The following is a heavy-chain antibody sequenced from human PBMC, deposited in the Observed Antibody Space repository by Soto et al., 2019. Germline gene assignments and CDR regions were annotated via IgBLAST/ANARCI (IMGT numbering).Heavy chain of an antibody. J-gene: IGHJ6*02. V-gene: IGHV6-1*01. CDR3: ARGAAALTGYYYYYSGMDV. D-gene: IGHD6-13*01. CDR2: TYYRSKWYN. Sequence: LSLTCALSGDSVSINSAAWNWIKQSPSRGLEWLGRTYYRSKWYNDYAVSVKSRITINPDTSKNQFSLQLNSVTPEDTAVYYCARGAAALTGYYYYYSGMDVWGQGTTVTVSS. CDR1: GDSVSINSAA.